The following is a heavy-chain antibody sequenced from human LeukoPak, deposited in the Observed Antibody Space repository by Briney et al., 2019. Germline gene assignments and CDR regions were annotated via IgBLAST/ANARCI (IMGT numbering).Heavy chain of an antibody. V-gene: IGHV4-59*11. CDR1: GGSISSHY. J-gene: IGHJ5*02. CDR3: ARVFGYYYLTGWFDP. Sequence: SGTLSLTCTVSGGSISSHYWSWIRQPPGKGLEWIGYIYYSGSTNYNPSLKSRVTISVDTSKNQFSLKLSSVTAADTAVYYCARVFGYYYLTGWFDPWGQGTLVNVSS. CDR2: IYYSGST. D-gene: IGHD3-10*01.